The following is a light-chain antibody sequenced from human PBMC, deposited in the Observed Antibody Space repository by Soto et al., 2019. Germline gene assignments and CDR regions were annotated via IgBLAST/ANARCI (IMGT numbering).Light chain of an antibody. CDR3: CSYAGTYTWI. J-gene: IGLJ2*01. CDR1: SNNVGGYNY. Sequence: QSALTQPRSVSGSPGQSVTISCTGASNNVGGYNYVSWYQHHPGKVPQLIIYDVTKRPSGVPDRFSVSKSGNTASLTISGLQVEDEADYYCCSYAGTYTWIFGGGTKLTVL. CDR2: DVT. V-gene: IGLV2-11*01.